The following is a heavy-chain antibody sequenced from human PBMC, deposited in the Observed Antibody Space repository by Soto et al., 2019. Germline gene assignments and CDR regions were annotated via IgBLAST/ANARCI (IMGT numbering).Heavy chain of an antibody. CDR1: GYTFTSYY. V-gene: IGHV1-46*01. CDR2: INPSGGST. J-gene: IGHJ6*02. CDR3: ARSQRTYYDILTGYRGMDV. Sequence: ASVKVSCKASGYTFTSYYMHWVRQAPGQGLEWMGIINPSGGSTSYALKFQGRVTMTRDTSTSTVYMELSSLRSEDTAVYYCARSQRTYYDILTGYRGMDVWGQGTTVTVSS. D-gene: IGHD3-9*01.